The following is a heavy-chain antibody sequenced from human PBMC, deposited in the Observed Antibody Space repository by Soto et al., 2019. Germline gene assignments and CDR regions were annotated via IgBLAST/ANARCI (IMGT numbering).Heavy chain of an antibody. D-gene: IGHD2-8*01. CDR3: AKDPRYCTNGVCYTWYYYYGMDV. CDR2: ISGSGGST. V-gene: IGHV3-23*01. CDR1: GFTFSSYA. Sequence: XVSLRLSCADSGFTFSSYAMSWVRQAPGKGLEWVSAISGSGGSTYYADSVKGRFTISRDNSKNTLYLQMNSLRAEDTAVYYCAKDPRYCTNGVCYTWYYYYGMDVWGQGTTVTVSS. J-gene: IGHJ6*02.